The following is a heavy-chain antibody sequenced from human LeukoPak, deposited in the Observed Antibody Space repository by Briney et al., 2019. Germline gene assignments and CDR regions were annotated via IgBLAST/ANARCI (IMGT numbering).Heavy chain of an antibody. CDR2: IYSSGST. D-gene: IGHD5-12*01. Sequence: SETLSLTCAVSGGSISTSHHYWGWIRQPPGKGLEWIGSIYSSGSTYYTPSLKSRVTISVDTSKNQFSLKLSSVTAADTAVYYCARVRGNYSGYNFDYWGQGTLVTVSS. CDR1: GGSISTSHHY. CDR3: ARVRGNYSGYNFDY. J-gene: IGHJ4*02. V-gene: IGHV4-39*07.